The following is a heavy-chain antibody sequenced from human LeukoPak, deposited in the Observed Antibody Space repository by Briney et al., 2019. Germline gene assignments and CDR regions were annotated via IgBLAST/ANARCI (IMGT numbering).Heavy chain of an antibody. CDR1: GGSINGGTFY. J-gene: IGHJ5*02. CDR3: ARQPSVTTVTTGS. V-gene: IGHV4-61*09. Sequence: SETLSLSCTDSGGSINGGTFYRSGIRQPAGKPVEWIGHIFTTGYTSYNPSLKTRVTISEDSSKDQFSLNLTSVTAADTAIYYCARQPSVTTVTTGSWGQGTLVIVSS. D-gene: IGHD4-17*01. CDR2: IFTTGYT.